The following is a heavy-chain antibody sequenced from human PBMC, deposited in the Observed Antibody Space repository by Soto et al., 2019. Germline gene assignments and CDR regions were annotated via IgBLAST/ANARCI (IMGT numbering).Heavy chain of an antibody. D-gene: IGHD3-16*01. CDR2: VTWNSVAT. J-gene: IGHJ2*01. Sequence: EVQLVESGGGLVQPGRSLRLSCTASGFIFDNHAMHWVRQAPGKGLEWVAGVTWNSVATGYAVSVKGRFTISRDNAKNSLYLQMNSLSAEDTAVYFCVKEGGMKYFDFWGRGTVVTVSS. CDR1: GFIFDNHA. V-gene: IGHV3-9*01. CDR3: VKEGGMKYFDF.